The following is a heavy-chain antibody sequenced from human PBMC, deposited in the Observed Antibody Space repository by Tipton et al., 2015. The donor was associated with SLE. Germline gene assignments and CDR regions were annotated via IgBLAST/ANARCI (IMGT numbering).Heavy chain of an antibody. Sequence: VQLVQSGPEVKKPGASVKVSCRASGYTFTGYYMHWVRQAPGQGLEWMGWINPNSGGTNYAQKFQGRVTMTTDTSTSTAYMELRSLRSDDTAVYYCARDVGGAQLWYFDLWGRGTLVTVSS. V-gene: IGHV1-2*02. D-gene: IGHD2-15*01. CDR3: ARDVGGAQLWYFDL. CDR1: GYTFTGYY. J-gene: IGHJ2*01. CDR2: INPNSGGT.